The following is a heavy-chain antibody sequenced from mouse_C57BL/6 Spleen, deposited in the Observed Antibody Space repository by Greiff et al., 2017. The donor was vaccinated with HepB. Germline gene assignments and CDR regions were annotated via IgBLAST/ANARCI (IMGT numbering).Heavy chain of an antibody. V-gene: IGHV1-63*01. D-gene: IGHD2-5*01. Sequence: VKLMESGAELVRPGTSVKMSCKASGYTFTNYWIGWAKQRPGHGLEWIGDIYPGGGYTNYNEKFKGKATLTADKSSSTAYMQFSSLTSEDSAIYYCARVGYSNYFDYWGQGTTLTVSS. CDR2: IYPGGGYT. J-gene: IGHJ2*01. CDR3: ARVGYSNYFDY. CDR1: GYTFTNYW.